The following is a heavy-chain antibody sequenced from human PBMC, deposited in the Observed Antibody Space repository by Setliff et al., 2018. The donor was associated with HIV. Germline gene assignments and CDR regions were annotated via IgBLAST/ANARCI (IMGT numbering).Heavy chain of an antibody. V-gene: IGHV3-23*01. CDR1: GFTFINYD. D-gene: IGHD1-1*01. CDR3: AKDPPGDYNGMPGDI. J-gene: IGHJ3*02. CDR2: ISSSGITT. Sequence: RLSCAVSGFTFINYDMSWVRQAPGKGLEWVSLISSSGITTDYADSVKGRFTISRDNSKSTLYLQMNSLRAEDTAVYYCAKDPPGDYNGMPGDIWGQGTMVTVS.